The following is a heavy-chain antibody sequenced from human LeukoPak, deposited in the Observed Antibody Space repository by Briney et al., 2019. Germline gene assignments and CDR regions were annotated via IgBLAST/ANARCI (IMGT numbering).Heavy chain of an antibody. Sequence: GSLRLSCAASGFTFGYYAMSWVRQPPGKGLEWIGEMYLSGTTHSNPSVKSRVTISIDKSKNQFFLNLSSVTAADTAVYYCAGLVGRYSSGLYYYYFDYWGQGTLVTVSS. CDR2: MYLSGTT. CDR3: AGLVGRYSSGLYYYYFDY. V-gene: IGHV4-4*02. J-gene: IGHJ4*02. CDR1: GFTFGYYA. D-gene: IGHD3-22*01.